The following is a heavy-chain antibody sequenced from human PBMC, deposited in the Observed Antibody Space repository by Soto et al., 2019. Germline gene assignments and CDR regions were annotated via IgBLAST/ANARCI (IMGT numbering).Heavy chain of an antibody. V-gene: IGHV1-18*01. CDR3: ARDRGVAPPVAGNTHYYYYMDV. CDR2: ISAFNGNT. Sequence: QDQLVQSGAEVKKPGASVTVSCKASGYSFTNYGVTWVRQAPGQGLEWMGWISAFNGNTHYAQNLQGRVTMTTDASTSTAYMELRSLRSDDTAVYYCARDRGVAPPVAGNTHYYYYMDVWGKGTTLTVSS. D-gene: IGHD6-19*01. J-gene: IGHJ6*03. CDR1: GYSFTNYG.